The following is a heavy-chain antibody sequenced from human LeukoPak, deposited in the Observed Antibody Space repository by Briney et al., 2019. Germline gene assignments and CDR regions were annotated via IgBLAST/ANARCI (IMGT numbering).Heavy chain of an antibody. CDR1: GFTFSSYV. Sequence: GGSLRLSCAASGFTFSSYVMNRVRQAPGKGLEWVSVISGGGGSTYYADSVKGRFTISRDNSKNTLFLQMNSLRAEDTAVYYCAKGGYCSSTSCYVGWFDPWGQGTLVTVSS. J-gene: IGHJ5*02. CDR3: AKGGYCSSTSCYVGWFDP. V-gene: IGHV3-23*01. D-gene: IGHD2-2*01. CDR2: ISGGGGST.